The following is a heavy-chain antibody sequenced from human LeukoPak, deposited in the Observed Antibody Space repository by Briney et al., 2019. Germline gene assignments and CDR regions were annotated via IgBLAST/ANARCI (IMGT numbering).Heavy chain of an antibody. V-gene: IGHV3-33*06. D-gene: IGHD4-17*01. CDR2: IWYDGSNK. CDR3: AKDHDYGDYLLDY. Sequence: GGSLRLSCAASGFTFSSYGMRWVRQAPGKGLEWVAVIWYDGSNKYYADSVKGRFTISRDNSKNTLYLQMNSLRAEDTAVYYCAKDHDYGDYLLDYWGQGTLVTVSS. CDR1: GFTFSSYG. J-gene: IGHJ4*02.